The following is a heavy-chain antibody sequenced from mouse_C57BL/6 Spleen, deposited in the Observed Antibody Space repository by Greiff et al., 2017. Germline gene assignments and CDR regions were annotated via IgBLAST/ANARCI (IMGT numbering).Heavy chain of an antibody. J-gene: IGHJ2*01. V-gene: IGHV1-64*01. CDR2: IHPNSGST. CDR3: ARSNITTVVALDY. CDR1: GYTFTSYW. D-gene: IGHD1-1*01. Sequence: QVQLQQPGAELVKPGASVKLSCKASGYTFTSYWMHWVKQRPGQGLEWIGMIHPNSGSTNYTEKFKSKATLTVDKSSSTAYMQLSSLTSEDSAVYYCARSNITTVVALDYWGQGTTLTVSS.